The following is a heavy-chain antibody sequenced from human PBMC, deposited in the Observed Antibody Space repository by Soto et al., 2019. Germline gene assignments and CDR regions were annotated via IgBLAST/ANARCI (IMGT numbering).Heavy chain of an antibody. V-gene: IGHV3-33*01. J-gene: IGHJ4*02. D-gene: IGHD1-1*01. CDR2: IWYDESNK. Sequence: GGSLRLSCAASGFTFSSYGMHWVRQAPGKGLEWVAVIWYDESNKYYADSVKGRFTISRDNSKNTLYLQMNSLRAEDTAVYYCARSRSHWPASDSWGQGTLVTVSS. CDR1: GFTFSSYG. CDR3: ARSRSHWPASDS.